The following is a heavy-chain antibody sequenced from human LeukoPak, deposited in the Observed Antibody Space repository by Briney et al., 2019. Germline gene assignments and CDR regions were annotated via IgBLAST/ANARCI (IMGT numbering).Heavy chain of an antibody. Sequence: PSETLSLTCTVSGGSISSYYWSWIRQPPGKGLEWIGIAYYSGSTNYNPSLKSRVTISVDTSKNQFSLKLTSVTAADTAVYYCARQGFWSGYYTLDYWGQGTLVTVSS. J-gene: IGHJ4*02. D-gene: IGHD3-3*01. V-gene: IGHV4-59*08. CDR2: AYYSGST. CDR1: GGSISSYY. CDR3: ARQGFWSGYYTLDY.